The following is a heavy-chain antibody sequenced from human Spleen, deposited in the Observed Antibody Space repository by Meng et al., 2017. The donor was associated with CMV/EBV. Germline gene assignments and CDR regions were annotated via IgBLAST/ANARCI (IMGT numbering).Heavy chain of an antibody. Sequence: AASGFTFSSYAMSWVRQAPGKGLEWVSVITGSGGSTYYADSVKGRFIISRDNSKNTLYLQMNSLRAEDTAVYYCAKDYNSGWYFFDYWGQGTLVTVSS. CDR1: GFTFSSYA. CDR2: ITGSGGST. CDR3: AKDYNSGWYFFDY. V-gene: IGHV3-23*01. D-gene: IGHD6-19*01. J-gene: IGHJ4*02.